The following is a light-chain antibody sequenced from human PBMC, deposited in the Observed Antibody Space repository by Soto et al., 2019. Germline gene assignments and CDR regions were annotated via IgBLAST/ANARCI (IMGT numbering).Light chain of an antibody. CDR1: SSNIGSNY. V-gene: IGLV1-47*01. Sequence: LTQPPSASGTPGQRVTISCSGSSSNIGSNYVYWYHQLPGTAPKLLIYRNNQRPSGVPDRFSGSKSGTSASLAISGLRSEDEADYYCAAWDDSLSGVVFGGGTQLTVL. J-gene: IGLJ2*01. CDR3: AAWDDSLSGVV. CDR2: RNN.